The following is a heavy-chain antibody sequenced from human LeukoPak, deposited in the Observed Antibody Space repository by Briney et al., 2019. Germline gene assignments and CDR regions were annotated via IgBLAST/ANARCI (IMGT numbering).Heavy chain of an antibody. D-gene: IGHD6-13*01. V-gene: IGHV3-23*01. CDR2: ISGSGGNT. CDR3: AKERGTGYSSSWYSWFDP. Sequence: PGGSLRLSCAASGFTFSSYAMSWVRQAPGKGLEWVSAISGSGGNTYYADSVKGRFTISRDNSKNTLYLQMNSLRAEDTAVYYCAKERGTGYSSSWYSWFDPWGQGTLVTVSS. CDR1: GFTFSSYA. J-gene: IGHJ5*02.